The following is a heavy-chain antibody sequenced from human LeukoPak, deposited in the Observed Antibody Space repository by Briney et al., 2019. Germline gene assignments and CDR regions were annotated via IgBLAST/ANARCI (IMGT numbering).Heavy chain of an antibody. D-gene: IGHD2-15*01. J-gene: IGHJ3*02. V-gene: IGHV3-48*01. CDR3: ARDVVQWDCSAGNCYITDDAFDI. CDR2: ITSGSSTI. Sequence: PGGSLRLSCAASGFTFSSYSMNWVRQAPGKGLEWVSYITSGSSTIYYADSVKGRFTISRDNSKNSLYLQMNSLRAEDTAVYYCARDVVQWDCSAGNCYITDDAFDIWGQGTMVTVSS. CDR1: GFTFSSYS.